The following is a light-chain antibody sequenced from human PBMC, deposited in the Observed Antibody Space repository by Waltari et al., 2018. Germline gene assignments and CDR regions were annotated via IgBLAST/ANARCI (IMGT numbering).Light chain of an antibody. J-gene: IGLJ2*01. CDR2: GKN. V-gene: IGLV3-19*01. Sequence: SSELTQDPAVSVALGQTVRIQCQGDSLRSYYASWYQQKPGQAPVLVIYGKNSRPSGIPYRFSGSSSGNTASLTITGAQAEDEADYYCNSRDSSGNHDVVFGGGTKLTVL. CDR1: SLRSYY. CDR3: NSRDSSGNHDVV.